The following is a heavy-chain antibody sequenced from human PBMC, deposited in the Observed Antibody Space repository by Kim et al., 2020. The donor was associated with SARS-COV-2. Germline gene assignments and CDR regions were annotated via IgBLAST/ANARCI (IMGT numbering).Heavy chain of an antibody. D-gene: IGHD3-3*01. CDR3: ARAGRRRITIFGVFGAFDI. V-gene: IGHV4-31*03. J-gene: IGHJ3*02. CDR1: GGSISSGGYY. CDR2: IYYSGST. Sequence: SETLSLTCTVSGGSISSGGYYWSWIRQHPGKGLEWIGYIYYSGSTYYNPSLKSRVTISVDTSKNQFSLKLSSVTAADTAVYYCARAGRRRITIFGVFGAFDIWGQGTMVTVSS.